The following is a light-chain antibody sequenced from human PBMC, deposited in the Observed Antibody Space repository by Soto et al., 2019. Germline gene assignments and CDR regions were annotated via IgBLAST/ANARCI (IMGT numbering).Light chain of an antibody. Sequence: QSVLTQPASVSGSPGQSITISCTGTNSDVGTFYFVSWYQQYPDKGPKLIIYDVTERPSGVPDRFSGSKSGNTASLTISGLQAEDEADYYCCSYAGSYNYVFGSGTKVTVL. J-gene: IGLJ1*01. CDR2: DVT. V-gene: IGLV2-11*01. CDR3: CSYAGSYNYV. CDR1: NSDVGTFYF.